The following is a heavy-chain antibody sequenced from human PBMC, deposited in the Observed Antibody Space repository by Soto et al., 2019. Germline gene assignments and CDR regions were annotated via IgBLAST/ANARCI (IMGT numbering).Heavy chain of an antibody. CDR2: IYRTGST. D-gene: IGHD1-7*01. V-gene: IGHV4-4*02. Sequence: SETLSLTCAVSGGSFTSNNWWTWVRQPPGQGLEWIGEIYRTGSTNYNPSLKSRVTISLGKSENQFSLKVTSLTAADTAVYYCASRDPGTSVDYWGQGTLVTVSS. CDR1: GGSFTSNNW. CDR3: ASRDPGTSVDY. J-gene: IGHJ4*02.